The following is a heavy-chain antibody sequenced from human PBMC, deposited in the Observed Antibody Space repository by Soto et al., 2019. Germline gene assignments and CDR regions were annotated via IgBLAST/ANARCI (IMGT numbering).Heavy chain of an antibody. CDR1: GFTFSSYG. CDR3: AIYSSGWYPLDY. Sequence: GGSLRLSCAASGFTFSSYGMHWVRQAPGKGLEWVAVISYDGSNKYYADSVRGRFTISRDNSKNTLYLQMNSLRAEDTAVYYCAIYSSGWYPLDYWGQGTLVTVSS. D-gene: IGHD6-19*01. CDR2: ISYDGSNK. J-gene: IGHJ4*02. V-gene: IGHV3-30*03.